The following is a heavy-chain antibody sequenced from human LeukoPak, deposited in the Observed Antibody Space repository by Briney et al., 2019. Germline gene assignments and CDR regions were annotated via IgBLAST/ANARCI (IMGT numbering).Heavy chain of an antibody. CDR3: ASHKAYRAFDV. CDR2: IYSGGST. V-gene: IGHV3-66*02. CDR1: DFTVSSNY. J-gene: IGHJ3*01. Sequence: GGSLRLSCAASDFTVSSNYMSWVRQAPGKGLEWVSTIYSGGSTYYADSVKGRFTISRDNSKNTLYLQMNSLRAGDTAVYYCASHKAYRAFDVWGQGTMVIVSP. D-gene: IGHD3-16*01.